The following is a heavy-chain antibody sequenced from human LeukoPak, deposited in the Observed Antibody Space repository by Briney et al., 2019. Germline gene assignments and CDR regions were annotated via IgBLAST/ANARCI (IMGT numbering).Heavy chain of an antibody. Sequence: SETLSLTCTVSGGSITSYFWSWIRQPPGKGLEWIGFMYYSGSPNYNPSLKSRVTISVDTSTNQFSLRLSSVTATDAAVYYCARRLCSGGTCYWADAFDIWGQGTMVTVSS. CDR3: ARRLCSGGTCYWADAFDI. CDR1: GGSITSYF. CDR2: MYYSGSP. J-gene: IGHJ3*02. D-gene: IGHD2-15*01. V-gene: IGHV4-59*08.